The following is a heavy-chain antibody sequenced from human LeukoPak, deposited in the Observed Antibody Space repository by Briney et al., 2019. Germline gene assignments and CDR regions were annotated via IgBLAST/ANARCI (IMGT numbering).Heavy chain of an antibody. Sequence: GGSLRLSCAASGFTVSSNYMSWVRQAPGKGLEWVSVIYSGGSTYYADSVKGRFTISRDSSKNTLYLQMNSLRAEDTAIYYCARVIRAAPGKGYFDYWGQGTLVTVSS. J-gene: IGHJ4*02. CDR1: GFTVSSNY. V-gene: IGHV3-53*01. CDR2: IYSGGST. D-gene: IGHD6-13*01. CDR3: ARVIRAAPGKGYFDY.